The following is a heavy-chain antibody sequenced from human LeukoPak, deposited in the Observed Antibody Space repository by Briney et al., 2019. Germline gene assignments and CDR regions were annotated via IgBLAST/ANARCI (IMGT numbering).Heavy chain of an antibody. D-gene: IGHD5-24*01. J-gene: IGHJ6*02. Sequence: GGSLRLSCGASGFIFSSYWMSWVRQAPGKGLEWLAVISYDGSNKYYADSVKGRFTISRDNSKNTLYLQMNSLRAEDTAVYYCARGRMATIDYYYGMDVWGQGTTVTVSS. V-gene: IGHV3-30*03. CDR3: ARGRMATIDYYYGMDV. CDR1: GFIFSSYW. CDR2: ISYDGSNK.